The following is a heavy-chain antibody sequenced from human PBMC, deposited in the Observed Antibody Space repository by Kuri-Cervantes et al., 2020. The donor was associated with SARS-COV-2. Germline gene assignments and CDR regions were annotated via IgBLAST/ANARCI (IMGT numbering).Heavy chain of an antibody. CDR3: GRGGDYDYSSGYSQYVQH. V-gene: IGHV4-30-2*01. D-gene: IGHD3-3*01. CDR1: GGSISSGGYS. CDR2: IYQSGGT. J-gene: IGHJ1*01. Sequence: SETLSLTCEVSGGSISSGGYSWAWIRQPPGKGLEWIGYIYQSGGTYYNPSLKSRAIISVDRSKNQFSLKLESVTAADTAVYYCGRGGDYDYSSGYSQYVQHWGQGTQVTVSS.